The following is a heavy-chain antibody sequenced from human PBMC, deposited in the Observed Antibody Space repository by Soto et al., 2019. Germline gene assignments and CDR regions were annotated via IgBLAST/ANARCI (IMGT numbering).Heavy chain of an antibody. Sequence: GGSLRLSCAASGFTFSGYAMSWVRQAPGKGLEWVSAISGSGGSTYYADSVKGRFTISRDNSKNTLYLQMNSLRAEDTAVYYCAKDTWSIFGVVMSYFDYWGQGTLVTVSS. CDR2: ISGSGGST. CDR3: AKDTWSIFGVVMSYFDY. D-gene: IGHD3-3*01. J-gene: IGHJ4*02. CDR1: GFTFSGYA. V-gene: IGHV3-23*01.